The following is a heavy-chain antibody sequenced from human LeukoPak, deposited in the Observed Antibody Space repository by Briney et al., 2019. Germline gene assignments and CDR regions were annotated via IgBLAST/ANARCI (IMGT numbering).Heavy chain of an antibody. V-gene: IGHV4-39*01. CDR1: GGSISSSSYY. CDR3: AAADYDFWSGYYWFDP. J-gene: IGHJ5*02. Sequence: SETLSLNCTVSGGSISSSSYYWGWIRQPPGKGLEWIGSIYYSGSTYYNPSLKSRVTISVDTSKNQFSLKLSSVTAADTAVYYCAAADYDFWSGYYWFDPWGQGTLVTVSS. CDR2: IYYSGST. D-gene: IGHD3-3*01.